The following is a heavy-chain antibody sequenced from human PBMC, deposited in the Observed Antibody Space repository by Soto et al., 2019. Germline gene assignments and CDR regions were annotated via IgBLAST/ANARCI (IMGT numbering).Heavy chain of an antibody. CDR3: ARDRGIVVVPAAPPYYGMDV. CDR2: IIPIFGTA. V-gene: IGHV1-69*06. D-gene: IGHD2-2*01. CDR1: GGTFSSYA. J-gene: IGHJ6*02. Sequence: QVQLVQSGAEVKKPGSSVKVSCKASGGTFSSYAISWVRQAPGQGLEWMGGIIPIFGTANYAQKFQGRVTITAENSTSTAYMELSSLRSEDTAVYYCARDRGIVVVPAAPPYYGMDVWGQGTTVTVSS.